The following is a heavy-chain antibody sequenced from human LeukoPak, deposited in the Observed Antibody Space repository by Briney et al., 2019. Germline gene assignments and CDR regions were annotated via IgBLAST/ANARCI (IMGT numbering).Heavy chain of an antibody. V-gene: IGHV3-30*18. CDR1: GFIFSNFA. J-gene: IGHJ6*02. CDR3: AKDPAKTNYYYYGMDV. D-gene: IGHD1/OR15-1a*01. Sequence: GRSLRLSCAASGFIFSNFAMHWVRQAPGKXXXXXXXXSYDGGXXXXXDSXXXXXXXXXDXXKNTLYLQMNSLRSGDTAVYYCAKDPAKTNYYYYGMDVWGQGTMVTVSS. CDR2: XSYDGGXX.